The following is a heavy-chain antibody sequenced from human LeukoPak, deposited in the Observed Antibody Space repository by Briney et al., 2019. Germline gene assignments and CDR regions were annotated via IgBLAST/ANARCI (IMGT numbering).Heavy chain of an antibody. CDR1: GPVFSGYY. J-gene: IGHJ2*01. V-gene: IGHV4-34*01. CDR3: ARVYWYFDL. Sequence: SETLSLTFAVYGPVFSGYYWSWNRQPPGKGLEWIGEVNHGGTTNYNPSLKSRVTISVDTSKNQFSLKLSSVTAADTAVYYCARVYWYFDLWGRGTLVTVSS. CDR2: VNHGGTT.